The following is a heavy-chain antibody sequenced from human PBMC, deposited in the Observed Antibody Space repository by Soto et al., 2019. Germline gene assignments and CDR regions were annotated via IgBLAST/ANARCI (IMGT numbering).Heavy chain of an antibody. J-gene: IGHJ5*02. V-gene: IGHV4-4*02. CDR1: VVSITSANW. Sequence: SDTLSLTCALSVVSITSANWWTWVRQPPGWGLEWIGEISHSGITNYKASLKSRVNMSVDKTKNDVSLKLTSVTAADTAVYYCARVISGWFEAWGQGTPVTVSS. CDR2: ISHSGIT. CDR3: ARVISGWFEA. D-gene: IGHD1-26*01.